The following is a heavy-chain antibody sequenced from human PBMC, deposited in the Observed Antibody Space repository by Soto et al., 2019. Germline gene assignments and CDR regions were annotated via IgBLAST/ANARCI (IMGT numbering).Heavy chain of an antibody. D-gene: IGHD2-8*01. Sequence: QVQLVQSGGEVKKPGASVKVSCKASGYTFSNFGLSWVRQAPGQGRELMGWISPYNGNTNYAQKLQGRLTMTTDTSTSTAYMELRSLRSDDTAVYYCARDRLGVSVTGGGFDSWGQGTLVTVSS. CDR1: GYTFSNFG. CDR3: ARDRLGVSVTGGGFDS. CDR2: ISPYNGNT. J-gene: IGHJ4*02. V-gene: IGHV1-18*01.